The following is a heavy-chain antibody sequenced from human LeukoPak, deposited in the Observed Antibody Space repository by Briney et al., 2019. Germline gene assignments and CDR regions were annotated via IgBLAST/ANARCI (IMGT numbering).Heavy chain of an antibody. V-gene: IGHV7-4-1*02. CDR1: GYTFTSYA. CDR3: ARGGVYCSSTSCSPVHFDY. J-gene: IGHJ4*02. D-gene: IGHD2-2*01. Sequence: ASVKVSCKASGYTFTSYAMNWVRQAPGQGLEWMGWINTNTGNPTYAQGFTRRFVFSLDTSVSTAYLQISSLKAEDTAVYYCARGGVYCSSTSCSPVHFDYWGQGTLVTVSS. CDR2: INTNTGNP.